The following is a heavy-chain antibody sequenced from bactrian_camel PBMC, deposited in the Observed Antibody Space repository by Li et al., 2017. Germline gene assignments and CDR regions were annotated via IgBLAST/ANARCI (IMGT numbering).Heavy chain of an antibody. J-gene: IGHJ4*01. V-gene: IGHV3S40*01. CDR2: INTRGDGT. D-gene: IGHD3*01. Sequence: VQLVESGGDLVQPGGSLRLSCVASGFPFSANHMSWVRQAPGMRLEWVSNINTRGDGTWYVDSVKGRFTITRDNAESTLYLQMNSLKPEDTATYYCAARVVVSGYCFSPRWDADDYNYWGQGTQVTVS. CDR1: GFPFSANH. CDR3: AARVVVSGYCFSPRWDADDYNY.